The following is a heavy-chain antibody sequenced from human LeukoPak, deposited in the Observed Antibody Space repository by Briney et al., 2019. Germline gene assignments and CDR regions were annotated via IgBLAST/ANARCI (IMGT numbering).Heavy chain of an antibody. J-gene: IGHJ3*02. CDR1: GGSISSSSYY. CDR3: ARENYYDSSGFDI. Sequence: PSETLSLTCTVSGGSISSSSYYWGWIRQPPGKGLEWIGSIYYSGSTYYNPSLKSRVTISVDTSKNQFSLKLSSVTAADTAVYYCARENYYDSSGFDIWGQGTMVTVSS. CDR2: IYYSGST. D-gene: IGHD3-22*01. V-gene: IGHV4-39*07.